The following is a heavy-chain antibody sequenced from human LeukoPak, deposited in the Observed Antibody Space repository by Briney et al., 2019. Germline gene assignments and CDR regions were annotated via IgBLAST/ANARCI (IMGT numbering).Heavy chain of an antibody. Sequence: SHTPSLSCSVSGGSISSYYWSWIRQPPGNGLWWGGYIYYSARTNYNPSLKSLVTISVDTSKNHYSLKLTSVTAADTPVYYRVGQRVVAATHWFDPWGPGTLVTVSS. J-gene: IGHJ5*02. D-gene: IGHD2-15*01. V-gene: IGHV4-59*08. CDR3: VGQRVVAATHWFDP. CDR2: IYYSART. CDR1: GGSISSYY.